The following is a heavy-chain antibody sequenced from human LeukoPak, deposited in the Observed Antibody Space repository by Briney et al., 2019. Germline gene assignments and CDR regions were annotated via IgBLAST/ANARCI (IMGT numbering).Heavy chain of an antibody. CDR2: IYYSGST. CDR1: GGSISSSSYC. CDR3: ARDGGGYRPFDY. D-gene: IGHD5-12*01. J-gene: IGHJ4*02. Sequence: SETLSLTCTVSGGSISSSSYCWGWIRQPPGKGLEWIGSIYYSGSTYYNPSLKSRVTISVDTSKNQFSLKLSSVTAADTAVYYCARDGGGYRPFDYWGQGTLVTVSS. V-gene: IGHV4-39*07.